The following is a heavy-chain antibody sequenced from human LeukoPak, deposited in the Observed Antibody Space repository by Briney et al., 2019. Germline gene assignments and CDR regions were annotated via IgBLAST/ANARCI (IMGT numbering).Heavy chain of an antibody. Sequence: SQTLSLTCAVSGGSISSGGYSWSWIRQPPGKGLEWIGYIYHSGSTYYNPSLKSRVSISVDWSKNQFSLKLSSVTAADTAVYYCARGGDIVATHFDYWGQGTLVTVSS. J-gene: IGHJ4*02. CDR2: IYHSGST. V-gene: IGHV4-30-2*01. CDR3: ARGGDIVATHFDY. CDR1: GGSISSGGYS. D-gene: IGHD5-12*01.